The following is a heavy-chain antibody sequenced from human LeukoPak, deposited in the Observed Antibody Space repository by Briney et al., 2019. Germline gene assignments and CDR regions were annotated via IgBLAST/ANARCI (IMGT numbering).Heavy chain of an antibody. CDR1: GFTFDDYT. D-gene: IGHD6-13*01. Sequence: RGSLRLSCAASGFTFDDYTIHWVRQAPGKGLEWVSLISWDGGSRYYADSVKGRFTISRDNSKNSLYLQMNSLRAEDTAVYYCARAAIAAARIYYYMDVWGKGTTVTVSS. CDR3: ARAAIAAARIYYYMDV. J-gene: IGHJ6*03. V-gene: IGHV3-43*01. CDR2: ISWDGGSR.